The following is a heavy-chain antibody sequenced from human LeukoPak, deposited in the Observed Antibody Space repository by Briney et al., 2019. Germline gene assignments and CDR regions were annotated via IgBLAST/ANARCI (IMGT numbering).Heavy chain of an antibody. CDR2: INTSGST. Sequence: SETLSLTCTVSGGSISSYYWSWIRQPAGKGLEWIGRINTSGSTNYNPCLKSRVTMSVDTSKNQFSLKLSSVTAADTAVYYCARDGESPPDSSFDYWGQGTLVTVSS. J-gene: IGHJ4*02. D-gene: IGHD3-10*01. CDR3: ARDGESPPDSSFDY. CDR1: GGSISSYY. V-gene: IGHV4-4*07.